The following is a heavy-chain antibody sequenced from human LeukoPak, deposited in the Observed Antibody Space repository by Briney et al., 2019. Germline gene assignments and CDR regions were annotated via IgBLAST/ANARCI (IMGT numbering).Heavy chain of an antibody. J-gene: IGHJ4*02. D-gene: IGHD5-18*01. CDR3: GTDPRLGIRGYTYGCIDH. CDR1: GGAFSSYA. Sequence: ASVKVSCKASGGAFSSYAISWVRQAPGQGLEWVGWINPNSGDTDYAQKFRGRVTVTRDTSISTAYTELGRLRSDDTAVYYRGTDPRLGIRGYTYGCIDHWGQGTLLTVAS. V-gene: IGHV1-2*02. CDR2: INPNSGDT.